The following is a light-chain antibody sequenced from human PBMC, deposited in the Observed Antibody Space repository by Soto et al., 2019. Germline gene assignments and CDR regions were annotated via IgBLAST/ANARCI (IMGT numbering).Light chain of an antibody. V-gene: IGLV2-14*01. Sequence: QSVLTQPASVSGSPGQSITISCTAITSDFGGYNYVSWYQHLPGKAPKLVIFEVSNRPSGVPTRFSGSKSGNTASLTISGLQAEDEADYYCSSYTTSSTLIIFGGGTKLTV. J-gene: IGLJ2*01. CDR3: SSYTTSSTLII. CDR1: TSDFGGYNY. CDR2: EVS.